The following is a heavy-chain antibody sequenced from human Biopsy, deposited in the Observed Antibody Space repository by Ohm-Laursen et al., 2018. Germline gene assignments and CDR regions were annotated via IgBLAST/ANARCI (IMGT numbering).Heavy chain of an antibody. J-gene: IGHJ3*02. CDR2: TIYRSKWSN. V-gene: IGHV6-1*01. Sequence: QTLSLTCAISGDSVSSNTVAWNWIRQSPSRGLEWLGKTIYRSKWSNDYAVSVKNRITIDPDTSKNQFSLQLNSVTPEDTAIYYCARGRYAAFDIWGQGTKVTISS. D-gene: IGHD3-9*01. CDR3: ARGRYAAFDI. CDR1: GDSVSSNTVA.